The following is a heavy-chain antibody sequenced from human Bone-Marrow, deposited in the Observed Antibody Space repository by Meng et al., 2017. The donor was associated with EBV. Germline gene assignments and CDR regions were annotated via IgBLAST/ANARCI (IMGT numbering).Heavy chain of an antibody. D-gene: IGHD4-17*01. CDR1: GGSISSGGYS. J-gene: IGHJ4*02. Sequence: VRLTGSCPGLVNPSQTLSLPCAVSGGSISSGGYSWSWIRQPPGKGLEWIGYIYYSGSTYYNPSLKSRVTISVDTSKNQFSLKLSSVTAADTAVYYCARADDGDYYFDYWGQGTLVTVSS. V-gene: IGHV4-30-4*01. CDR3: ARADDGDYYFDY. CDR2: IYYSGST.